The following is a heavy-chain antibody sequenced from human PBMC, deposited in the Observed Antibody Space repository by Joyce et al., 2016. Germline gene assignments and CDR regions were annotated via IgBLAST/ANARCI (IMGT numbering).Heavy chain of an antibody. CDR1: GGPFRGFF. CDR2: INNSGVT. V-gene: IGHV4-34*01. D-gene: IGHD6-19*01. J-gene: IGHJ4*02. CDR3: ARSQWLAPLMY. Sequence: QVQLQKWGAGLLKPSETLSPTCAVSGGPFRGFFWTWVRQPPGKGLEWIGDINNSGVTNYNPSLKTRVTFSVDTSKNQFSLKLTSLSAADTAVYYCARSQWLAPLMYWGQGTPVTVSS.